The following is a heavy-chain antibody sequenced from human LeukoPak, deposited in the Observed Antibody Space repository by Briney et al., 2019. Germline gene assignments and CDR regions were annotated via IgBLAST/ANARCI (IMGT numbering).Heavy chain of an antibody. CDR3: ARGGSRQQLVRDGDY. J-gene: IGHJ4*02. CDR2: ISAYNGNT. D-gene: IGHD6-13*01. CDR1: GYTLTDYY. Sequence: GASVKVSCKASGYTLTDYYIHWVRQAPGQGLEWMGWISAYNGNTNYAQKLQGRVTMTTDTSTGTAYMELRSLRSDDTAVYYCARGGSRQQLVRDGDYWGQGTLVTVSS. V-gene: IGHV1-18*04.